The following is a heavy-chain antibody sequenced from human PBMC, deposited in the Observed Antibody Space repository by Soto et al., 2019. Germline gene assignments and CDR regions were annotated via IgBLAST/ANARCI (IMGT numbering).Heavy chain of an antibody. CDR3: ERGRGYRPVDY. CDR1: GGSFSGYY. D-gene: IGHD5-18*01. J-gene: IGHJ4*02. Sequence: SETLSLTCAVYGGSFSGYYWSWIRQPPGKGLEWIGEINHSGSTNYNPSLKSRVTISVDTSKNQFSLKLSSVTAADTAVYYCERGRGYRPVDYCGQGTLVTVYS. CDR2: INHSGST. V-gene: IGHV4-34*01.